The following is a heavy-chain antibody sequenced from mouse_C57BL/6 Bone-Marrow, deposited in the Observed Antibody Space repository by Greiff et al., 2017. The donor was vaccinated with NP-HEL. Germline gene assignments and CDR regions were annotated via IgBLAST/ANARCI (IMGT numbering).Heavy chain of an antibody. D-gene: IGHD2-2*01. V-gene: IGHV1-74*01. CDR1: GYTFTSYW. CDR2: IHPSGSDT. CDR3: AIDGYDSAWFAY. J-gene: IGHJ3*01. Sequence: QVQLQQPGAELVKPGASVKVSCKASGYTFTSYWMHWVKQRPGQGLEWIGRIHPSGSDTNYNQKFKGKATLTVDKSSSTAYMQLSSLTSEDSAVYYCAIDGYDSAWFAYWGQGTLVTVSA.